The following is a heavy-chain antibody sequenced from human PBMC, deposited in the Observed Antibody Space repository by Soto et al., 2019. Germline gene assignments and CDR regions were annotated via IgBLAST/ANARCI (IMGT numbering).Heavy chain of an antibody. V-gene: IGHV5-51*01. CDR2: VYPSDSRT. CDR1: GYNFIGYW. CDR3: ARGNVANWFGP. Sequence: GESLKISCEASGYNFIGYWIVWVRQMPGKGLEWMGIVYPSDSRTNYSPTFQGQVTMSADTSTSTAYLQWTSLKASDSAMYYCARGNVANWFGPWGQGTLVTVYS. J-gene: IGHJ5*02.